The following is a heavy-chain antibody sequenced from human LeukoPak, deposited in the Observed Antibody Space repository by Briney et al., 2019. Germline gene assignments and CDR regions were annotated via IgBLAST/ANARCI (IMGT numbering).Heavy chain of an antibody. CDR2: ISYDGSNK. Sequence: PGGPLRLSCAASGFTFSSYGMHWVRQAPGKGLEWVAVISYDGSNKYYADSVKGRFTISRDNSKNTLYLQMNSLRAEDTAVHYCAKGDFDYWGQGTLVTVSS. J-gene: IGHJ4*02. CDR1: GFTFSSYG. CDR3: AKGDFDY. V-gene: IGHV3-30*18.